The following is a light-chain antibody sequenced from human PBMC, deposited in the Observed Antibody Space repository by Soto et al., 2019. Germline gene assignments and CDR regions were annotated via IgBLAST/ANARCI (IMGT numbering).Light chain of an antibody. V-gene: IGKV1-39*01. CDR3: HQTYSTPQT. CDR2: SAS. Sequence: DIQMTQSPSSLSASVGDRVTITCRAGQTVTDYLNWYQHKPGKAPKLLIYSASTLQTGVPSRFSGSGSGTDFTLTITSLQPEDFGTYYCHQTYSTPQTFGQGTRVEIQ. J-gene: IGKJ1*01. CDR1: QTVTDY.